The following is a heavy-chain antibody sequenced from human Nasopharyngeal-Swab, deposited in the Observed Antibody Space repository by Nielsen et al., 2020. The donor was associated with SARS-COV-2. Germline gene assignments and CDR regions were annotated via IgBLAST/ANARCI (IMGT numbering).Heavy chain of an antibody. CDR3: VCGETTPSDY. V-gene: IGHV3-74*01. CDR2: INSDGSII. J-gene: IGHJ4*02. Sequence: PGKGLVWVSRINSDGSIIDYADSVKGRFTISRDNARNKLNLQMNSLRAEDTALYYCVCGETTPSDYWGQGTLVTVSS. D-gene: IGHD2-15*01.